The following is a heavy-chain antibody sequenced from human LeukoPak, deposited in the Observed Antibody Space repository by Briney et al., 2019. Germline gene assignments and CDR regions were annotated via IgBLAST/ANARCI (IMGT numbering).Heavy chain of an antibody. Sequence: ASVKVSCKASGGTFSSYAISWVRQAPGQGLEWMGWISAYNGNTNYAQKLQGRVTMTTDTSTSTAYMELRSLRSDDTAVYYCARDSFPFYNWNDVADYWGQGTLVTVSS. CDR1: GGTFSSYA. CDR2: ISAYNGNT. V-gene: IGHV1-18*01. CDR3: ARDSFPFYNWNDVADY. J-gene: IGHJ4*02. D-gene: IGHD1-1*01.